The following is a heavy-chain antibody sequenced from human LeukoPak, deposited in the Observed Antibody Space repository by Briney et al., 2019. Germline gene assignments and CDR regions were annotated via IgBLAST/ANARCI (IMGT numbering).Heavy chain of an antibody. J-gene: IGHJ6*03. D-gene: IGHD3-10*01. CDR2: IYHSGST. CDR1: GYSISSGYY. V-gene: IGHV4-38-2*02. CDR3: ARQGARYYYGSGTLLDYYYYMDV. Sequence: SETLSLTCTVSGYSISSGYYWGWIRQPPGKGLEWIGSIYHSGSTYYNPSLKSRVTISVDTSKNQFSLKLSSVTAADTAVYYCARQGARYYYGSGTLLDYYYYMDVWGKGTTVTISS.